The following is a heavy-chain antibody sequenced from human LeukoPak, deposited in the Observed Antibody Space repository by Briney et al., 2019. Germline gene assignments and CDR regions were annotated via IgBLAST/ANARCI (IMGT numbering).Heavy chain of an antibody. CDR3: ARGPSYYYDSSGYYDY. Sequence: GGSLRLSCAASGFTVSSNYMSWVRQAPGKGLEWVSVIYSGGSTYYADSVKGRFTISRDNSKNTLYLQMNSLRAEDTAVYYCARGPSYYYDSSGYYDYWGQGTLVTVSS. CDR1: GFTVSSNY. J-gene: IGHJ4*02. CDR2: IYSGGST. D-gene: IGHD3-22*01. V-gene: IGHV3-53*01.